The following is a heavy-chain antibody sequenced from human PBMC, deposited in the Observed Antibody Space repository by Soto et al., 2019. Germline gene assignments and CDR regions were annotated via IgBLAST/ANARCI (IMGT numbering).Heavy chain of an antibody. CDR1: GFTLSSYA. CDR3: VKGEYYYDSSGYYPFDY. D-gene: IGHD3-22*01. V-gene: IGHV3-64D*06. Sequence: GGFLRLSCSASGFTLSSYAMHWVPQAPGKGLEYVSSISTNGGSTHYADSVKGRFTISRDNSKNTQYLQMSSLRADDTAVYYCVKGEYYYDSSGYYPFDYWGQGT. CDR2: ISTNGGST. J-gene: IGHJ4*02.